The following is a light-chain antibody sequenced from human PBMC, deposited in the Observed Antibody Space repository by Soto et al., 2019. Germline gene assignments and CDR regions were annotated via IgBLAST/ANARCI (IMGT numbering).Light chain of an antibody. CDR3: LQDFNFPFT. J-gene: IGKJ2*01. V-gene: IGKV1-6*01. CDR2: AAS. Sequence: AIQMTQSPSSLSASVGDRVTITCRASQDIRNHLAWYQQKPGTAPKVLISAASSLQTGVPSRFSGSGSSTDFTLTISSLQPEDFATYYCLQDFNFPFTFGQGTKLEVK. CDR1: QDIRNH.